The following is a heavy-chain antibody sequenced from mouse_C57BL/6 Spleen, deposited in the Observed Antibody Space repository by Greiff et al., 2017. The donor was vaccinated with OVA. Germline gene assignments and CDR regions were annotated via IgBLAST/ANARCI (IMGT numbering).Heavy chain of an antibody. J-gene: IGHJ4*01. CDR3: ARHRYDYDGGYAMDY. Sequence: EVKLLESGGGLVQPGGSLKLSCAASGIDFSRYWMSWVRRAPGKGLEWIGEINPDSSTINYAPSLKDKFIISRDNAKNTLYLQMSKVRSEDTALYYCARHRYDYDGGYAMDYWGQGTSVTVSS. D-gene: IGHD2-4*01. V-gene: IGHV4-1*01. CDR1: GIDFSRYW. CDR2: INPDSSTI.